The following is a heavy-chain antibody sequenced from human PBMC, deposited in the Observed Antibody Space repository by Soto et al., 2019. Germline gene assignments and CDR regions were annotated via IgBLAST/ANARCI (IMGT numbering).Heavy chain of an antibody. CDR2: IYDSGST. D-gene: IGHD4-17*01. Sequence: SETLSLTCTVSGGSISSSYWSWIRQPPGKGLEWIGYIYDSGSTYYNPSLKSRVTMSVDTSKNQFSLKLSSVTAADTAVYYCARAHYGDYGYGMDVWGQGTTVTVSS. J-gene: IGHJ6*02. CDR3: ARAHYGDYGYGMDV. V-gene: IGHV4-4*09. CDR1: GGSISSSY.